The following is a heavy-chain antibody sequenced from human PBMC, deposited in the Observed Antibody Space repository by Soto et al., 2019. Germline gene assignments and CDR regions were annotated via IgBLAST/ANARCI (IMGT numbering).Heavy chain of an antibody. D-gene: IGHD1-26*01. CDR2: ISGSGFKK. CDR3: AKNQGVELVPLATVDWFDP. Sequence: GGSLRLSCAASGFIFENFGMSWVRQAPGKGLEWISSISGSGFKKYYADSVKGRFTISRDNSKSTVYLELNNLSAEDTAVYHCAKNQGVELVPLATVDWFDPWGPGSVVTVSS. V-gene: IGHV3-23*01. CDR1: GFIFENFG. J-gene: IGHJ5*02.